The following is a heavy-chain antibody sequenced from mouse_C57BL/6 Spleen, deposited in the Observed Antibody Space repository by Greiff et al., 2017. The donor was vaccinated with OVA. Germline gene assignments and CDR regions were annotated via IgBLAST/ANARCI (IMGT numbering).Heavy chain of an antibody. CDR3: RAYYSNYGFAY. CDR1: GFNIKDYY. CDR2: IDPEDGDT. V-gene: IGHV14-1*01. D-gene: IGHD2-5*01. J-gene: IGHJ3*01. Sequence: VQLQQSGAELVRPGASVKLSCTASGFNIKDYYMHWVKQRPEQGLEWIGRIDPEDGDTEYAPKFQGKATMTADTPSNTAYLQLSSLTSADTAVYYCRAYYSNYGFAYWGQGTLVTVSA.